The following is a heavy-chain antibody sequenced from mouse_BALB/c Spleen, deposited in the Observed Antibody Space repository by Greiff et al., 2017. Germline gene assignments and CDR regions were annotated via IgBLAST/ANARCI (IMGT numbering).Heavy chain of an antibody. V-gene: IGHV1-39*01. Sequence: EVQLQQTGPELVKPGASVKISCKASGYSFTDYIMLWVKQSHGKSLEWIGNINPYYGSTSYNLKFKGKATLTVDKSSSTAYMQLNSLTSEDSAVYYCARWIYYDYDGGDYAMDYWGQGTSVTVSS. D-gene: IGHD2-4*01. CDR3: ARWIYYDYDGGDYAMDY. J-gene: IGHJ4*01. CDR1: GYSFTDYI. CDR2: INPYYGST.